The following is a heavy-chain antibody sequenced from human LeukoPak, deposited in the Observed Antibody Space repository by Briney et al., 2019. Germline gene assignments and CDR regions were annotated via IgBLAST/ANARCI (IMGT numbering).Heavy chain of an antibody. Sequence: GASLRLSCAASGFAFSNNWMHWVRQAPGKGLLWVSRMNSDGSSTSYADSVKTRFTISRDNAKNTLYLQMNSLRAEDTAVYYCASSDWYAAFDIWGQGTMVTVSS. D-gene: IGHD3-9*01. J-gene: IGHJ3*02. CDR3: ASSDWYAAFDI. V-gene: IGHV3-74*01. CDR2: MNSDGSST. CDR1: GFAFSNNW.